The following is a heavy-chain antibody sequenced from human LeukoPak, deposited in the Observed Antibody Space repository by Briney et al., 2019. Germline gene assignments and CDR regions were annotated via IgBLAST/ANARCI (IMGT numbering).Heavy chain of an antibody. CDR3: ATYCGGDCYSPHDAFDI. CDR2: IWYDGSNK. CDR1: GIPFSSFG. D-gene: IGHD2-21*02. J-gene: IGHJ3*02. V-gene: IGHV3-33*01. Sequence: GRSLRLSCAAPGIPFSSFGMHWLRQAPGKGLEWVAFIWYDGSNKYYADSVKGRFTISRDNSKNTLYLQMNSLTAEDTAVYYCATYCGGDCYSPHDAFDIWGQGTMVTVSS.